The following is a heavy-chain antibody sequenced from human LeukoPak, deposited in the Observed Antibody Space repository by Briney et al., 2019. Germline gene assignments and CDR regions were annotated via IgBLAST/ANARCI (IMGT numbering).Heavy chain of an antibody. Sequence: GGSLRLSCAASGFTFSSYAMSWVRQAPGKGLEWVSAISGSGGSTYYADSVKGRFTISRDNAKNSLYLQMNSLRAKDTAVYYCARDSYDSSGYYLGFGNYYYGMDVWGQGTTVTVSS. CDR2: ISGSGGST. CDR3: ARDSYDSSGYYLGFGNYYYGMDV. D-gene: IGHD3-22*01. J-gene: IGHJ6*02. CDR1: GFTFSSYA. V-gene: IGHV3-23*01.